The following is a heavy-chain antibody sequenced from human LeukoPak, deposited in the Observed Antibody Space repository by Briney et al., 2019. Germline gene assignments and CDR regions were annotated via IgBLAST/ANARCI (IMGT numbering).Heavy chain of an antibody. CDR3: ARDYDSSGYYGPYFDY. V-gene: IGHV3-48*03. Sequence: GGSLRLSCAASGFTFSSYEMNWVRQAPGKGLEWVSYISSSGSTIYYADSVKVRFTISRDNAKNSLYLQMNSLRAEDTAVYYRARDYDSSGYYGPYFDYWGQGTLVTVSS. D-gene: IGHD3-22*01. J-gene: IGHJ4*02. CDR2: ISSSGSTI. CDR1: GFTFSSYE.